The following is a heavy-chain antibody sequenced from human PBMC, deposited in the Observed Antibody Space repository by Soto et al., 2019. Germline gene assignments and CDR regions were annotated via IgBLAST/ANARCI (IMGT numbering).Heavy chain of an antibody. J-gene: IGHJ4*02. Sequence: QVQLVQSGAEVKKPGSSVKVSCKASGGTFSSYTISWVRQAPGQGLEWMGRIIPILGIANYAQKFQGRVTITADKSTSTAYMELSSLRSEDTAVYYCAVGGEMATIRPLDHWGQGTLVTVSS. CDR3: AVGGEMATIRPLDH. CDR1: GGTFSSYT. V-gene: IGHV1-69*02. D-gene: IGHD5-12*01. CDR2: IIPILGIA.